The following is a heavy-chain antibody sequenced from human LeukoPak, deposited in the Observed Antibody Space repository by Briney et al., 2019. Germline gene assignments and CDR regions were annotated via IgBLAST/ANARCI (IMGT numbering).Heavy chain of an antibody. J-gene: IGHJ3*02. CDR1: GFTFSSYG. CDR2: IRYDGSNK. CDR3: AKDRPAGGYSSGWYEIGERYAFDI. D-gene: IGHD6-19*01. V-gene: IGHV3-30*02. Sequence: PGGSLRLTCAASGFTFSSYGMHWVRQAPGKGLEWVAFIRYDGSNKYYADSVKGRFTISRDNSKNTLYLQMNSLRAEDTAVYYCAKDRPAGGYSSGWYEIGERYAFDIWGQGTMVTVSS.